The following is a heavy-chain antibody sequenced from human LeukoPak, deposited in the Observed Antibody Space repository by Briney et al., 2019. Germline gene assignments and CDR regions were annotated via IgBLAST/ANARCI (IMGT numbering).Heavy chain of an antibody. CDR1: GGSISSGGYY. D-gene: IGHD4-17*01. CDR3: VGGDYMERAFDI. CDR2: IYYSGST. V-gene: IGHV4-30-4*08. J-gene: IGHJ3*02. Sequence: PSQTLSLTCTVSGGSISSGGYYWSWIRQPPGKGLEWIGYIYYSGSTYYNPSLKSRVTISVDTSKNQFSLKLSSVTAADTAVYYCVGGDYMERAFDIWGQGTMVTVSS.